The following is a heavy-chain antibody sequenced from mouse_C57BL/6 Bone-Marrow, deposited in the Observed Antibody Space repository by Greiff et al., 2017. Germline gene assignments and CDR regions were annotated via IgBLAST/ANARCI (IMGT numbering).Heavy chain of an antibody. Sequence: QVQLQQPGAELVKPGASVKLSCKASGYTFTSYWMHWVKQRPGQGLEWIGMFHPNSGSTNYNEKFKSKATLTVDKSSSTAYMQLSGLASEDSAVYCCARGGSRAWFAYWGQGTLVTVSA. D-gene: IGHD1-1*01. CDR1: GYTFTSYW. J-gene: IGHJ3*01. CDR2: FHPNSGST. CDR3: ARGGSRAWFAY. V-gene: IGHV1-64*01.